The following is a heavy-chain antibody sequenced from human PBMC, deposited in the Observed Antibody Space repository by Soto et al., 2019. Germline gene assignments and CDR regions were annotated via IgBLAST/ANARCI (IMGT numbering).Heavy chain of an antibody. J-gene: IGHJ4*02. V-gene: IGHV3-33*01. D-gene: IGHD3-10*01. Sequence: QVQLVESGGGVVQPGRSLRLSCAASGFTFSSYGMHWVRQAPGKGLEWVAVIWYDGSNKYYADSVKGRFTISRDNSKNTLYLQMNSLRAEDTAVYYCARDSAALLWFGELPDYWGQGTLVTVSS. CDR3: ARDSAALLWFGELPDY. CDR1: GFTFSSYG. CDR2: IWYDGSNK.